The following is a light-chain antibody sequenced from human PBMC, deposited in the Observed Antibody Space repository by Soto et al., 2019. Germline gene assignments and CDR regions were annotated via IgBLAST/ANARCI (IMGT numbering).Light chain of an antibody. CDR1: QSVSNNY. V-gene: IGKV3-20*01. J-gene: IGKJ1*01. CDR2: GAS. Sequence: EMGLTQSPGTLYLYPGERATLSCRASQSVSNNYLAWYQQKPGQAPRLLIYGASNRATGIPDRFSGSGSGTDFTLTISRLEPEDFAVYYCQQYGSSGTFGQGTKVDIK. CDR3: QQYGSSGT.